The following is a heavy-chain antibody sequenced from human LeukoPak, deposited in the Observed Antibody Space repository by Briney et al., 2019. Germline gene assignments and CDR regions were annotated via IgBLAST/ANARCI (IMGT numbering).Heavy chain of an antibody. CDR2: ISGSGGST. D-gene: IGHD1-20*01. CDR3: AKDKITGTHYYYYMDV. V-gene: IGHV3-23*01. J-gene: IGHJ6*03. CDR1: GFTFDDYG. Sequence: GGSLRLSCAASGFTFDDYGMSWVRHAPGKGLEWVSAISGSGGSTYYADSVRGRFTISRDNSKNTLYLQMNSLRAEDTAVYYCAKDKITGTHYYYYMDVWGKGTTVTISS.